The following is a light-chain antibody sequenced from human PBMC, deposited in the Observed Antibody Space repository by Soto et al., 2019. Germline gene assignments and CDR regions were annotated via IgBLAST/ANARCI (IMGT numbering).Light chain of an antibody. CDR1: ESLVHDDGNTY. V-gene: IGKV2-30*02. J-gene: IGKJ1*01. Sequence: DVVMTQSPLSLPVTLGQPASISCRSSESLVHDDGNTYLNWFQQRPGQSPRRLIYKVSNRGSGVSDRFSGSGSGSNFTLKISRVEAEDLFVYYCMQGTHWPPTFGQGTKVEIK. CDR3: MQGTHWPPT. CDR2: KVS.